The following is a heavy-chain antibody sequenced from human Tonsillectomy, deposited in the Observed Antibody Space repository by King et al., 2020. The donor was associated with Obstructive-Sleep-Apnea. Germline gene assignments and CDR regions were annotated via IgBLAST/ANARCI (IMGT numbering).Heavy chain of an antibody. CDR2: ISWNSGRI. D-gene: IGHD5-12*01. CDR1: GFTFEDYA. J-gene: IGHJ4*02. Sequence: VQLVESGGGLVQPGRSLRLSCAASGFTFEDYAMHWVRQAPGKGLEWVSGISWNSGRIGYADSVKGRFTISRDNAKNSLYMQMNSLRVDDTALYYCAKGLNSGYYVGPDYWGQGTLVTVSS. CDR3: AKGLNSGYYVGPDY. V-gene: IGHV3-9*01.